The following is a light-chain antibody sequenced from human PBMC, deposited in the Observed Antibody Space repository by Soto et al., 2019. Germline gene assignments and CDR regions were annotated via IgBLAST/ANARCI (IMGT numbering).Light chain of an antibody. CDR3: QQYNGWPWT. J-gene: IGKJ1*01. V-gene: IGKV3-15*01. Sequence: EIVLSQSPATLSVTPGERITLSCRATQTIGQKLAWYLQRPGQAPSLLMYGASTRATDIPARFSGSVSGTEFTLTITGLQSEDFAVYYCQQYNGWPWTFGQGTKVEI. CDR2: GAS. CDR1: QTIGQK.